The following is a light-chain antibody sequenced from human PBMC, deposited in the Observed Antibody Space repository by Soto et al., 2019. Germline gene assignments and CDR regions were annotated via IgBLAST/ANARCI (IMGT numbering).Light chain of an antibody. J-gene: IGLJ2*01. CDR3: CSYAGSSTQI. CDR1: SSDVGIYDL. V-gene: IGLV2-23*02. Sequence: QSALTQPASVSGSPGQSITISCTGTSSDVGIYDLVSWYQQHPGKAPKLLIYEVNKRPSVVFNRFSGSKSGNTASLTVSGLQAEDEGDYYCCSYAGSSTQIFGGGTKLTVL. CDR2: EVN.